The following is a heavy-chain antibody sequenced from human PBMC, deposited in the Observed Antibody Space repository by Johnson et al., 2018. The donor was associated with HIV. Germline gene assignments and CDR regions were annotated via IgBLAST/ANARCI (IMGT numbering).Heavy chain of an antibody. J-gene: IGHJ3*02. Sequence: VQLVEYGGGVVQPGRSLRLSCAASGFTFSSYAMHWVRQAPGKGLEWVAVISYDGSNKYYADSVKGRFTISRANSKNTLYLQMNSLRAEDTAVYYCARWSLSNAFDIWGQGTMVTVSS. V-gene: IGHV3-30*04. CDR3: ARWSLSNAFDI. CDR1: GFTFSSYA. D-gene: IGHD3-3*01. CDR2: ISYDGSNK.